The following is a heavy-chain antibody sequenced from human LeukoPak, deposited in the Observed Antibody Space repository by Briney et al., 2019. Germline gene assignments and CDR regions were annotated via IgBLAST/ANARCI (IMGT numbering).Heavy chain of an antibody. CDR3: TKTSQSPVTPGAFDI. V-gene: IGHV1-69*05. J-gene: IGHJ3*02. D-gene: IGHD4-11*01. CDR2: IIPMFGTP. CDR1: GGSFRRSA. Sequence: ASVKVSCKASGGSFRRSAISWVRQTPRQGLEWMGGIIPMFGTPNYAQKFRGRVSMTTEESTSTAYMELSSLTSEDTAVYYCTKTSQSPVTPGAFDIWGQGTMVTVSS.